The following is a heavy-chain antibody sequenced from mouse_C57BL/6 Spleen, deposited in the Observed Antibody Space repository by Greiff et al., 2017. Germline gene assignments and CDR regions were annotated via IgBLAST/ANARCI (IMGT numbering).Heavy chain of an antibody. CDR1: GFNIKDDY. CDR2: IDPENGDT. D-gene: IGHD3-1*01. J-gene: IGHJ3*01. Sequence: EVKLQEPGAELVRPGASVKLSCTASGFNIKDDYMHWVKQRPEQGLEWIGWIDPENGDTEYASKFQGKATITADTSSNTAYLQLSSLTSEDTAVYYCTTARATSWFAYWGQGTLVTVSA. V-gene: IGHV14-4*01. CDR3: TTARATSWFAY.